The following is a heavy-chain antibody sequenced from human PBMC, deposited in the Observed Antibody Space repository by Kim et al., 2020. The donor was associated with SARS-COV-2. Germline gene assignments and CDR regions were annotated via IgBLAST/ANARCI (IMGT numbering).Heavy chain of an antibody. CDR3: ARVPIHSSSWSNYYYYGIDV. CDR2: ISSSSSYI. V-gene: IGHV3-21*01. J-gene: IGHJ6*02. D-gene: IGHD6-13*01. Sequence: GGSLRLSCAASGFTFSSYSMNWVRQAPGKGLEWVSSISSSSSYIYYADSVKGRFTISRDNAKNSLYLQMNSLRAEDTAVYYCARVPIHSSSWSNYYYYGIDVWGQGATVSVSS. CDR1: GFTFSSYS.